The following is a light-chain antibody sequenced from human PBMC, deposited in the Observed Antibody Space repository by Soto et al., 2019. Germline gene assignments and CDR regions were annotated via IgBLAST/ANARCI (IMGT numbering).Light chain of an antibody. J-gene: IGKJ1*01. V-gene: IGKV1-13*02. CDR3: QQFNSYPWT. Sequence: AIQLTQSPSSLSASVGDRVTITCRASQGIASALAWYQQRPGKAPKLLIFDASTLESGVPSRFSGSGSGTDFTLPISSLQPDDFATYYCQQFNSYPWTFGQGTKVEIK. CDR1: QGIASA. CDR2: DAS.